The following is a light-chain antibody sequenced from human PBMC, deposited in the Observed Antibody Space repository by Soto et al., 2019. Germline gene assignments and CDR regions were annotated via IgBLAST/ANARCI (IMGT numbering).Light chain of an antibody. CDR2: EDN. CDR3: QAWHSSTGV. Sequence: SYELTQPPSVSVSPGQTASITCSGDKLGNKFASWYQQKSGQSPELVIYEDNKRPSGIPERFSGSNSGNTATLTISGTQAMDEADYYCQAWHSSTGVFGGGTKVTVL. V-gene: IGLV3-1*01. J-gene: IGLJ2*01. CDR1: KLGNKF.